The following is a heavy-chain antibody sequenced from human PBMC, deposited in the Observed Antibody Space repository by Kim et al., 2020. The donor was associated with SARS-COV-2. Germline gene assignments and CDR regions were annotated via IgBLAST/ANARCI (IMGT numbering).Heavy chain of an antibody. V-gene: IGHV3-30*04. D-gene: IGHD2-15*01. J-gene: IGHJ4*02. Sequence: GGSLRLSCAAPRLSFSNYAMHWVRQAPGKGLEWVARISNDGSDQYYADSVKGRFTVSRDNSRNALYLQMNSLRVDDTAIYFCVREVVVSLDSWGQGTQVTVSS. CDR3: VREVVVSLDS. CDR1: RLSFSNYA. CDR2: ISNDGSDQ.